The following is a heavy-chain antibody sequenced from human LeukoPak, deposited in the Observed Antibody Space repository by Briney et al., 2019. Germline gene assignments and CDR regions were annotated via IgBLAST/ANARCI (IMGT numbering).Heavy chain of an antibody. D-gene: IGHD3-22*01. J-gene: IGHJ4*02. CDR3: ARDIANDSSGYYFPHFDY. CDR1: GFTVSSNY. Sequence: GGSLRLSCAASGFTVSSNYMSWVRQAPGKGLEWVSVIYSGGSTYYADSVKGRFTISRDNSKNTLYLQMNSLRAEDTAVYYCARDIANDSSGYYFPHFDYWGQGTLVTVSS. CDR2: IYSGGST. V-gene: IGHV3-53*01.